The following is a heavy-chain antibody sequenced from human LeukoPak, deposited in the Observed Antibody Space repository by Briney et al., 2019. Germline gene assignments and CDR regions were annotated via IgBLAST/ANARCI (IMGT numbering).Heavy chain of an antibody. CDR3: ATRGSGSSGWSFDY. Sequence: ASVKVSCKASGYIFTSYAMHWVRHAPGQRLEWMGWINADNGDTKYSEKVQGRVTITRDTSATTAYMELSSLTSDDTAAYYCATRGSGSSGWSFDYWGQGTLVTVSA. V-gene: IGHV1-3*01. CDR2: INADNGDT. D-gene: IGHD6-19*01. J-gene: IGHJ4*02. CDR1: GYIFTSYA.